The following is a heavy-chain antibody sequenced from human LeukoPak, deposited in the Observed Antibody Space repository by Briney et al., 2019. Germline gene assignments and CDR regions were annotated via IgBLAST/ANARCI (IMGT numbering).Heavy chain of an antibody. CDR1: GFTFSSYG. V-gene: IGHV3-30*18. D-gene: IGHD2-15*01. Sequence: GRSLRLSCAASGFTFSSYGMHWVRQAPGKGLEWVAIISYDGSSQYYADSVKGRFTISRDNSKNTLYLQMNSLRAEDTAVYYCAKDSPLLNHEIDYWGQGTLVTVSS. J-gene: IGHJ4*02. CDR3: AKDSPLLNHEIDY. CDR2: ISYDGSSQ.